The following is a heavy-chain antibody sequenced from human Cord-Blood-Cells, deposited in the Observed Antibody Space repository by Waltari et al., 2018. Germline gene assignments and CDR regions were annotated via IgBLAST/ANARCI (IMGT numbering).Heavy chain of an antibody. Sequence: LVKPSQTLSLTCAISGDSVSSNSAAWNWIRQSPSRGLEWLGRTYYRSKWYNDYAVSVKSRITINPDTSKNQFSLQLNSVTPEDTAVYYCARDHCSSTSCYNYWYFDLWGRGTLVTVSS. CDR2: TYYRSKWYN. V-gene: IGHV6-1*01. CDR1: GDSVSSNSAA. J-gene: IGHJ2*01. D-gene: IGHD2-2*02. CDR3: ARDHCSSTSCYNYWYFDL.